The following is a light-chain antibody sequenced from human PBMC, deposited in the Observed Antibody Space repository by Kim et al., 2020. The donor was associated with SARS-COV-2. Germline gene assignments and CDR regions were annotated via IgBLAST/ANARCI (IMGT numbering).Light chain of an antibody. J-gene: IGKJ4*01. CDR2: GAS. CDR1: QSVSNN. CDR3: QQYDKWPLT. V-gene: IGKV3-15*01. Sequence: EIVMTQSPATLSVSPGERATLSCRASQSVSNNLAWYQQKPGQAPRLLMYGASARASGIPARISGSGSGTEFTLTISSLQSEDFAVYYCQQYDKWPLTFGGGTKLEI.